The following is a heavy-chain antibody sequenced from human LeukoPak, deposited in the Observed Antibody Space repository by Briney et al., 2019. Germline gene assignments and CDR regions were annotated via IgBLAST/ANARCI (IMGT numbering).Heavy chain of an antibody. CDR3: ARVSPVLRFLEWYDTGYYFDY. CDR1: GGSISSSSYY. D-gene: IGHD3-3*01. J-gene: IGHJ4*02. Sequence: SETLSLTCTVSGGSISSSSYYWGWIRQPPGKGLEWIGSIYYSGSTYYNPSLKSRVTISVDTSKNQFSLKLSSVTAADTAVYYCARVSPVLRFLEWYDTGYYFDYWGQGTLVTVSS. V-gene: IGHV4-39*01. CDR2: IYYSGST.